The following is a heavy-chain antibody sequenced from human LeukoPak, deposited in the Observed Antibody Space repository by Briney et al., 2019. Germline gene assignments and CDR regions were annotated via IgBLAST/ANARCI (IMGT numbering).Heavy chain of an antibody. D-gene: IGHD4-17*01. V-gene: IGHV4-4*07. CDR3: ARDEKHDYGDYGVDP. Sequence: RASETLSLTCGVSGFSITSNLHWSWIRQPPGKGLEWIGRIYTNGRINFNPSLKSRVTMSMDTSKNQFSLKLISVTAADTAIYYCARDEKHDYGDYGVDPWGEGILVTVSS. CDR2: IYTNGRI. CDR1: GFSITSNLH. J-gene: IGHJ5*02.